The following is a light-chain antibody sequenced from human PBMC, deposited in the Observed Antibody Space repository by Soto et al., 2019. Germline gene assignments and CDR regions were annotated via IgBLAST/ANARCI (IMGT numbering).Light chain of an antibody. Sequence: QSALTQPRSVSGSTGRSVTISCTGASSDVGGYNFVSWYLQHPGKAPKLMIYDVSKRPSGVPDRFSGSKSGNTASLTISGLQAEDDSDYYCCSYAGSYTWVFGTGTKVTVL. CDR3: CSYAGSYTWV. CDR2: DVS. J-gene: IGLJ1*01. V-gene: IGLV2-11*01. CDR1: SSDVGGYNF.